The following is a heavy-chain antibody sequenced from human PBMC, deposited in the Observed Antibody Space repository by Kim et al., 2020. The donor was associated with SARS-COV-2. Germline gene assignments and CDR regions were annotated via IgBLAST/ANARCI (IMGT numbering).Heavy chain of an antibody. CDR2: ISSSSSTI. CDR1: GFTFSSYS. D-gene: IGHD6-13*01. V-gene: IGHV3-48*02. CDR3: ARDPSSSWYYGGVY. Sequence: GGSLRLSCAASGFTFSSYSMNWVRQAPGKGLEWVSYISSSSSTIYYADSVKGRFTISRDNAKNSLYLQMNSLRDEDTAVYYCARDPSSSWYYGGVYWGQGTLVTVSS. J-gene: IGHJ4*02.